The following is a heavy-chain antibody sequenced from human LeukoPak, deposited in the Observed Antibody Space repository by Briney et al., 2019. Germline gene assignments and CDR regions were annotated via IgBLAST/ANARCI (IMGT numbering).Heavy chain of an antibody. J-gene: IGHJ5*02. CDR1: GGSISSYY. Sequence: SETLSLTCTVSGGSISSYYWSWIRQPAGKGLEWIGRIYTSGSTNYNPSLKSRVTMSVDTSKNQFSLKLSSVTAADTAVYYCARDGIVVVPAAINLWFGPWGQGTLVTVSS. V-gene: IGHV4-4*07. CDR2: IYTSGST. D-gene: IGHD2-2*01. CDR3: ARDGIVVVPAAINLWFGP.